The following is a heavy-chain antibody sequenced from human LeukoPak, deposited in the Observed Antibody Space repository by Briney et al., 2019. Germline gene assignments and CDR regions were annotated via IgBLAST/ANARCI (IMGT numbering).Heavy chain of an antibody. CDR2: ISSSGSTI. D-gene: IGHD3-22*01. J-gene: IGHJ4*02. CDR1: GFTLSDYY. V-gene: IGHV3-11*01. Sequence: GGSLRLSCAASGFTLSDYYMSWIRQAPGKGLEWVSYISSSGSTIYYADSVKGRFTISRDNAKNSLYLQMNSLRAEDTAVYYCARDPDSSGYYYFDYWGQGTLVTVSS. CDR3: ARDPDSSGYYYFDY.